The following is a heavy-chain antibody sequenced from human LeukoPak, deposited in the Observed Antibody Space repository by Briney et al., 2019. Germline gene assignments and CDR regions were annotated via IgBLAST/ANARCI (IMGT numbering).Heavy chain of an antibody. CDR3: VGSVGDILTGFSASTGDAFDV. D-gene: IGHD3-9*01. J-gene: IGHJ3*01. Sequence: GGSLRLSCAASGFTFSSYAMSWVRQAPGKGLEWVSGISSNGASTYYVDSVKGRFTISRDNAKNSLYLQMNSLRAEDTAVYYCVGSVGDILTGFSASTGDAFDVWGQGTMVTVSP. V-gene: IGHV3-23*01. CDR1: GFTFSSYA. CDR2: ISSNGAST.